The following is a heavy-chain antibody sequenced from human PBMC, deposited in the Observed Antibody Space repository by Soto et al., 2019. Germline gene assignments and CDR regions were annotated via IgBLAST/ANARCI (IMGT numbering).Heavy chain of an antibody. D-gene: IGHD5-12*01. Sequence: QVQLVESGGGLVKPGGSLRLSCAASGFSLSAYYMTWIRQAPGKGLEWLSYITTTGNYTDYADSVKGRFTTSRDNAKNSLYLQRNSLRADDTAVYYCARVLSGTRSFDYWGQGTLVTVSS. CDR1: GFSLSAYY. CDR2: ITTTGNYT. V-gene: IGHV3-11*05. J-gene: IGHJ4*02. CDR3: ARVLSGTRSFDY.